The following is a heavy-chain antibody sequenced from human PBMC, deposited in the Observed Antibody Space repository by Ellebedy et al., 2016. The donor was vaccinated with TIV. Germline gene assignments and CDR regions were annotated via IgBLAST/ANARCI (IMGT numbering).Heavy chain of an antibody. J-gene: IGHJ4*02. CDR3: ARGVGDCRGASCYALGY. Sequence: GESLKISCAASGFTFSSYTMNWVRQAPGKALEWVSLIYSGGSTYYADSVQGRFTISRDFSKNTLYLQMNSLRDDDTAVYYCARGVGDCRGASCYALGYWGQGTLVTVSS. D-gene: IGHD2-15*01. CDR1: GFTFSSYT. V-gene: IGHV3-66*01. CDR2: IYSGGST.